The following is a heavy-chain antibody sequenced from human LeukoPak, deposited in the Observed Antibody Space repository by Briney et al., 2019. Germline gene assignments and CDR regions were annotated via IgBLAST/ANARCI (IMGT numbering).Heavy chain of an antibody. V-gene: IGHV4-31*03. CDR3: AREGGDLRAKNCYMDV. CDR2: NYYSGST. Sequence: SETLSLTCTVSGGSISSGVYYWSWIRQHPGKGLEWIGYNYYSGSTYYNPSLKSRVTISVDTSKNQFSLKLSSVTAADRAVYYCAREGGDLRAKNCYMDVWGKGTTVTVSS. D-gene: IGHD3-16*01. J-gene: IGHJ6*03. CDR1: GGSISSGVYY.